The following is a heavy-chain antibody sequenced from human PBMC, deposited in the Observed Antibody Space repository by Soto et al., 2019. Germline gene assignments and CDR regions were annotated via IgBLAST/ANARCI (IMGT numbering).Heavy chain of an antibody. CDR2: INNSGST. V-gene: IGHV4-34*01. D-gene: IGHD2-8*02. J-gene: IGHJ4*02. CDR1: GGSFSGYY. Sequence: QVQLQQWGAGLLKPSETLSLTCAVYGGSFSGYYWTWIRQPPGTGLEWIGEINNSGSTNYNPSLKIRRTILVDTSKNQFSLKLTSVTAADTAVYYCARDKSTGLFDYWGQGTLVTVSS. CDR3: ARDKSTGLFDY.